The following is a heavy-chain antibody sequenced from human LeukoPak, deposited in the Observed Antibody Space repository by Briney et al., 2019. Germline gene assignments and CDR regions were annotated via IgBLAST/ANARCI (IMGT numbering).Heavy chain of an antibody. CDR3: ARVGLVGATDLGY. D-gene: IGHD1-26*01. V-gene: IGHV3-30-3*01. Sequence: GGSLRLSCAASGFTFSSYAMPWVRQAPGKGLEWVAVISYDGSNKYYADSVKGRFTISRDNSKNTLYLQMNSLRAEDTAVYYCARVGLVGATDLGYWGQGTLVTVSS. CDR2: ISYDGSNK. J-gene: IGHJ4*02. CDR1: GFTFSSYA.